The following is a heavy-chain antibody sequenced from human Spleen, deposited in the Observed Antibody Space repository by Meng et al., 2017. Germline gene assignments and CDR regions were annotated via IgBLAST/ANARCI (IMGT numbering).Heavy chain of an antibody. Sequence: GGSLRLSCAASGITFSDFNMNWVRQAPGKGLEWVSSISTTSIYMYYGDSVKGRFTISRDNAKNSLYLQMNSLRADDTAVYYCAREDSRDGYNYNGALDLWGQGTVVTVSS. CDR1: GITFSDFN. CDR3: AREDSRDGYNYNGALDL. D-gene: IGHD5-24*01. V-gene: IGHV3-21*03. J-gene: IGHJ3*01. CDR2: ISTTSIYM.